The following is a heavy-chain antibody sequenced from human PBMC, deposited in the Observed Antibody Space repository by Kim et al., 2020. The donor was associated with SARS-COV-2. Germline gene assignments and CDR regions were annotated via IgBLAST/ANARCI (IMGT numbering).Heavy chain of an antibody. J-gene: IGHJ4*01. V-gene: IGHV3-23*01. CDR1: GFNSNNYA. Sequence: GGSLRLSCVVSGFNSNNYAMSWVRQAPGKGLEWISAITKYDGRTYYANSVKGRFTISRDISSNTVLLQMNALRAEDTALYYCAKDHPASGWPTFEYWGHGTLFSVSS. CDR2: ITKYDGRT. D-gene: IGHD6-19*01. CDR3: AKDHPASGWPTFEY.